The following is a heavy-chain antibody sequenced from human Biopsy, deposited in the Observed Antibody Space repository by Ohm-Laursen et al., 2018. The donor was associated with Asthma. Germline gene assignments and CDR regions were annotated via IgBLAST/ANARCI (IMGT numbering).Heavy chain of an antibody. V-gene: IGHV1-18*01. CDR1: GYTFNSAG. CDR2: VSVYNGNT. J-gene: IGHJ6*02. CDR3: ARAVDYSHYYGIDV. Sequence: VKISCKTSGYTFNSAGITWVRQAPGQGLEWMGWVSVYNGNTKVAQKLQDRVTMITDTSTSTAYMELRSLRSDDTAVYFCARAVDYSHYYGIDVWGQGTTVTVS. D-gene: IGHD3-10*01.